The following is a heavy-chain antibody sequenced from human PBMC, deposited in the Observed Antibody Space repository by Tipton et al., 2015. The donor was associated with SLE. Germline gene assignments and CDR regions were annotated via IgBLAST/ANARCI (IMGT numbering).Heavy chain of an antibody. V-gene: IGHV4-61*01. J-gene: IGHJ2*01. CDR1: GYSISSGYY. Sequence: TLSLTCTVSGYSISSGYYWNWIRQPPGKGLEWIGHIYYSGNTNYNPSLKSRVTISVDTSKNQFSLNLSSVTAADTAVYYCARHPPREQLVFGYFDLWGRGTLVTVSS. CDR2: IYYSGNT. CDR3: ARHPPREQLVFGYFDL. D-gene: IGHD6-13*01.